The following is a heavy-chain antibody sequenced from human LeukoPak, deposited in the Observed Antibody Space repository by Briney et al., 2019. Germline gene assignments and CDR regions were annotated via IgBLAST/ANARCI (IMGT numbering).Heavy chain of an antibody. Sequence: SETLSLTCTVSGGSISGSNFYWGWVRQPPGKGLEWIGSIYHGGSTYYNPSLKSRVTISVDTSKNQFSLKLSSVTAADTAVYYCARGLTYYDFWSGHHPGSYYMDVWGKGTTVTVSS. J-gene: IGHJ6*03. CDR1: GGSISGSNFY. CDR2: IYHGGST. D-gene: IGHD3-3*01. V-gene: IGHV4-39*07. CDR3: ARGLTYYDFWSGHHPGSYYMDV.